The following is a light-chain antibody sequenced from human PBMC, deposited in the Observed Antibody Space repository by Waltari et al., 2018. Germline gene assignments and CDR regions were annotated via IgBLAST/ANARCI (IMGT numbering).Light chain of an antibody. Sequence: QSVLTQPPSVSGAPGQRVTLSCTGSSSNIGAGYDVHWYQQLPGTAPKLLIHGNSNRPSGVPDRFSGSKSGTSASLAITGLQADDEADYFCQSYDISLSAYVFGTGTKVTVL. V-gene: IGLV1-40*01. CDR1: SSNIGAGYD. CDR3: QSYDISLSAYV. CDR2: GNS. J-gene: IGLJ1*01.